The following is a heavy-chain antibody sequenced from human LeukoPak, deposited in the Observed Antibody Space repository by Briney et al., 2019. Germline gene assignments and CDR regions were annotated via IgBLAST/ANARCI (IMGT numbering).Heavy chain of an antibody. CDR2: ISGSGGST. CDR3: ARVRVRHFDY. J-gene: IGHJ4*02. V-gene: IGHV3-23*01. CDR1: GFTFSSYG. D-gene: IGHD3-10*01. Sequence: GGSLRLSCAASGFTFSSYGMSWVRQAPGKGLEWVSAISGSGGSTYYAGSVKGRFTISRDNSKNTLYLQMNSLRAEDTAVYYCARVRVRHFDYWGQGTLVTVSS.